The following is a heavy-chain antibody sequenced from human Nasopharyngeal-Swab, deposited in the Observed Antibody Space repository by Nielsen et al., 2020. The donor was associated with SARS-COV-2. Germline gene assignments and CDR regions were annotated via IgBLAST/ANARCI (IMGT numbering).Heavy chain of an antibody. Sequence: GGSLSLSCAASGFTFSSYAMHWVRQAPGKGLEWVAVISYDGSNKYYADSVKGRFTISRDNSKNTLYLQMNSLRAEDTAVYYCARARGSSGYYYDYYYYMDVWGKGTTVTVSS. CDR2: ISYDGSNK. J-gene: IGHJ6*03. D-gene: IGHD3-22*01. CDR1: GFTFSSYA. CDR3: ARARGSSGYYYDYYYYMDV. V-gene: IGHV3-30-3*01.